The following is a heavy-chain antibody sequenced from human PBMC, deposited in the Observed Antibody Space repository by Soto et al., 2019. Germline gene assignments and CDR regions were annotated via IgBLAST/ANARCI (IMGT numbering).Heavy chain of an antibody. CDR2: IYYSGST. V-gene: IGHV4-31*03. J-gene: IGHJ6*02. CDR1: GGSISSGGYY. Sequence: QVQLQESGPGLVKPSHTLSLICTVSGGSISSGGYYWSWIRQHPGKGLEWIGYIYYSGSTYYNPSLKSRVNISVDTSKNQFSLQLSSVTAADTVVYYCARERYYYDSSGYGYYYYYGMDVWGQGTTVTVSS. CDR3: ARERYYYDSSGYGYYYYYGMDV. D-gene: IGHD3-22*01.